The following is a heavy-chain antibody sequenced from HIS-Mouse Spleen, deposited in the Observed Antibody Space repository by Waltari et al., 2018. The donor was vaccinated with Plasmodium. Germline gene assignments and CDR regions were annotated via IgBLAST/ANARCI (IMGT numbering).Heavy chain of an antibody. D-gene: IGHD6-13*01. CDR2: IKQDGSEK. V-gene: IGHV3-7*01. CDR3: ASSWYWYFDL. CDR1: GFTFSTYW. J-gene: IGHJ2*01. Sequence: EVQLVESGGALVPPGGSLSLSCAASGFTFSTYWVSWVRQAPGKGLEWVANIKQDGSEKYYVDSVKGRFTSSRDNAKNSLYLQMNSLRAEDTAVYYCASSWYWYFDLWGRGTLVTVSS.